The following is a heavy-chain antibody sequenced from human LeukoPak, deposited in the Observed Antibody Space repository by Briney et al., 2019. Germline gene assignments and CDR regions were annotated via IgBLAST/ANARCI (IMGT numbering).Heavy chain of an antibody. J-gene: IGHJ3*02. CDR3: ARDQATRVPRVDIVATTGFGGAFDI. CDR2: IIPIFGTA. Sequence: ASVKVSCKASGGTFSSYAISWVRQAPGQGLEWMGGIIPIFGTANYAQKFQGRVTITADESTSTAYMELSSLRSEDTAVYYCARDQATRVPRVDIVATTGFGGAFDIWGQGTMVTVSS. D-gene: IGHD5-12*01. V-gene: IGHV1-69*13. CDR1: GGTFSSYA.